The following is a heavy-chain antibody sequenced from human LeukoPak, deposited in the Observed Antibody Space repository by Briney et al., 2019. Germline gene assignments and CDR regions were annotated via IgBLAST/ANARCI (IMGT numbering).Heavy chain of an antibody. CDR1: GFTFSSYA. D-gene: IGHD2-2*01. V-gene: IGHV3-23*01. CDR3: AKGGTLGNCSSTSCQFDY. Sequence: GGSLRLSCAASGFTFSSYAMSWVRQAPGKGLEWVSAISGSGGGTYYADSVKGRFTVSRDNSKNTLYLQMNSLRAEDTAVYYCAKGGTLGNCSSTSCQFDYWGQGTLVTVSS. CDR2: ISGSGGGT. J-gene: IGHJ4*02.